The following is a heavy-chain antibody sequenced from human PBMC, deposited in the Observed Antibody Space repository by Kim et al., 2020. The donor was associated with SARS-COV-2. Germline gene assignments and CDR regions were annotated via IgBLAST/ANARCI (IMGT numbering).Heavy chain of an antibody. Sequence: GGSLRLSCAASGFTFNSYAMNWVRQAPGKGLEWVSIIRDNGGTTYYADSVKGRFTISRDNSKNTLYLQMNSLRAEDTAIYYCAKDRPNSGWDCDYWGRGTLVTVSS. CDR2: IRDNGGTT. D-gene: IGHD6-19*01. CDR1: GFTFNSYA. J-gene: IGHJ4*02. CDR3: AKDRPNSGWDCDY. V-gene: IGHV3-23*01.